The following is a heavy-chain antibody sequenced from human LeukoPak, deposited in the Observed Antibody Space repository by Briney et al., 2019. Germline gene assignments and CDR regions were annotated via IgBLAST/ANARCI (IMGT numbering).Heavy chain of an antibody. J-gene: IGHJ6*02. V-gene: IGHV3-74*01. CDR2: VNSDGSST. CDR3: VRNNWNSVYYGMDV. CDR1: GFTFSRFA. Sequence: GGSLRLSCAASGFTFSRFAMSWVREAPGKGLEWVSRVNSDGSSTAYADSVKGRFTISRDNVNNILYLQMNSLRAEDTAVYYCVRNNWNSVYYGMDVWGQGTTVTVSS. D-gene: IGHD1-7*01.